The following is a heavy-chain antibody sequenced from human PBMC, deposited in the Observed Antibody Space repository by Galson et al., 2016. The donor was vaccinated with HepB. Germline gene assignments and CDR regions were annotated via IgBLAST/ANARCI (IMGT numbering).Heavy chain of an antibody. J-gene: IGHJ6*02. CDR2: IYYSGRI. CDR3: ARWATYGLDV. V-gene: IGHV4-61*01. CDR1: GVSVSSGSYH. Sequence: SETLSPTCTVSGVSVSSGSYHWSWVRLPPGKGLEWIGYIYYSGRINYNPSLTSQVTMSMDTSNNQFYLKLTSVTAADTAVYYCARWATYGLDVWGQGTTVTVSS.